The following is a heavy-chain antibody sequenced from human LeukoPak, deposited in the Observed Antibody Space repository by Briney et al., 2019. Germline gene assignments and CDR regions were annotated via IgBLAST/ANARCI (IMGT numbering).Heavy chain of an antibody. V-gene: IGHV3-23*01. CDR2: ISGSGGST. J-gene: IGHJ3*02. CDR3: AKDRENIVVVVAAAVGAFDI. D-gene: IGHD2-15*01. CDR1: GFTFSSYA. Sequence: GGSLRLSCAASGFTFSSYAMSWVRQAPGKGLEWVSAISGSGGSTYYADSVKGRFTISRDNSKNTLYLQMNSLRAEDTAVYYCAKDRENIVVVVAAAVGAFDIWGQGTMVTVSS.